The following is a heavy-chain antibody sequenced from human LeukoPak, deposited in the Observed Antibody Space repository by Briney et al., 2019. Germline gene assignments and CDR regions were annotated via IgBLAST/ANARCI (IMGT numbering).Heavy chain of an antibody. CDR3: ARASFNSYGIDGFDH. J-gene: IGHJ4*02. Sequence: ASETLSLTCTVSAGSMTNYFWNWIRQSPAKGLEWITYIYKNERVKYNPSLKSRVSTSVDTSKNQFSLRLNSVTAADTAVYFCARASFNSYGIDGFDHWGQGTLVTVSS. V-gene: IGHV4-59*01. CDR1: AGSMTNYF. CDR2: IYKNERV. D-gene: IGHD5-18*01.